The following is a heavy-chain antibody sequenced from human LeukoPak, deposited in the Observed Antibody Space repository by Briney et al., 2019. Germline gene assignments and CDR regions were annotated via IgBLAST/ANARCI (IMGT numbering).Heavy chain of an antibody. CDR2: IYGDGSSI. Sequence: GGPRRLSWAASGLTFSSYWMHWVRKAPGKGLVWVSRIYGDGSSISYAGSVRGRFTISRDNAENTVYLQMNSLRAEDTAVYYCARGSYLDYWGQGTLVTVSS. J-gene: IGHJ4*02. CDR1: GLTFSSYW. V-gene: IGHV3-74*01. CDR3: ARGSYLDY.